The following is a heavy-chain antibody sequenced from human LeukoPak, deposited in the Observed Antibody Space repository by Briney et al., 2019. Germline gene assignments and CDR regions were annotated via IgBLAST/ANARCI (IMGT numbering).Heavy chain of an antibody. D-gene: IGHD4-11*01. CDR3: ARGAPTVTTIYYYYYMDV. CDR1: GGSISSGDYY. J-gene: IGHJ6*03. V-gene: IGHV4-30-4*08. Sequence: PSETLSLTCTVSGGSISSGDYYWSWIRQPPGKGLEWIGYIYYSGSTYYNPSLKSRVTISVDTSKNQCSLKLSSVTAADTAVYYCARGAPTVTTIYYYYYMDVWGKGTTVTVSS. CDR2: IYYSGST.